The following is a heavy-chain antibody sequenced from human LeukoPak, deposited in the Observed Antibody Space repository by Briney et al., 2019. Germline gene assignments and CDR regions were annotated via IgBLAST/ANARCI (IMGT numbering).Heavy chain of an antibody. Sequence: GGSLRLSCAASGFTLSSYAMSWVRQAPGKGLEWVSTISGSGGSTYYADSVKGRFTISRDNSKNTLYLQMSSLRAEDTAVYYCAKEPDGDYASYFDYWGQGTLVTVSS. J-gene: IGHJ4*02. CDR1: GFTLSSYA. V-gene: IGHV3-23*01. D-gene: IGHD4-17*01. CDR3: AKEPDGDYASYFDY. CDR2: ISGSGGST.